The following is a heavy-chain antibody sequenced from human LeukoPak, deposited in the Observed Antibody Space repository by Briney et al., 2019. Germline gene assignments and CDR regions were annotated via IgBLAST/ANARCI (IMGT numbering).Heavy chain of an antibody. V-gene: IGHV3-13*01. CDR1: GFTLSWYD. Sequence: PGGSLRLSCAASGFTLSWYDIHWVRQPPGKGLEWVAGFGTAGDRYYLASVKGRFTISREDARNVFYLQMNSLRAGDTAVYYCARGAYGGDSWHFDLWGRGTLVTVSS. CDR3: ARGAYGGDSWHFDL. J-gene: IGHJ2*01. CDR2: FGTAGDR. D-gene: IGHD2-21*01.